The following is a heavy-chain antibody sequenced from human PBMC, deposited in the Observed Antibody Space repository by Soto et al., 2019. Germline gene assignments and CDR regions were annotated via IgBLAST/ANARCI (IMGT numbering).Heavy chain of an antibody. D-gene: IGHD3-9*01. CDR3: AHRPAYDISTGYYPFDY. V-gene: IGHV2-5*01. CDR2: IFWNDYK. CDR1: GFSLSTTGVA. J-gene: IGHJ4*02. Sequence: SGPTLVNPTQTLTLTCTFSGFSLSTTGVAVGWIRQSPRRALEWLAVIFWNDYKTYSPSLESRLTITKDTSKNQVVLTLTNVDPVDTATYYCAHRPAYDISTGYYPFDYWGQGSLVTVSS.